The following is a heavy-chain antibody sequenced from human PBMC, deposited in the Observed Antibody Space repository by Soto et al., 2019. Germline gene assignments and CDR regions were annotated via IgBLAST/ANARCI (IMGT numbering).Heavy chain of an antibody. CDR2: MNPNSGNT. J-gene: IGHJ4*02. V-gene: IGHV1-8*01. CDR3: ARAQSVRFLEWLSPPDY. Sequence: QVPLVQSGAEVKKPGASVKVSCKASGYTFTSYDINWVRQATGQGLEWMGWMNPNSGNTGYAQKFQGRVTMTRNTSISTAYMELSSLRSEDTAVYYCARAQSVRFLEWLSPPDYWGQGTLVTVSS. CDR1: GYTFTSYD. D-gene: IGHD3-3*01.